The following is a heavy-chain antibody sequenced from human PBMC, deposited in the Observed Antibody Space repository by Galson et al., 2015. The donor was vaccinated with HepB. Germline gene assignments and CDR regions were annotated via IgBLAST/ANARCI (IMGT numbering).Heavy chain of an antibody. CDR1: GFKFSDYG. J-gene: IGHJ4*02. CDR3: ARELRYLSGYHFDY. V-gene: IGHV3-33*01. D-gene: IGHD3-9*01. CDR2: IWYDGSNK. Sequence: SLRLSCAASGFKFSDYGIHWVRQAPGKGLEWVAVIWYDGSNKLYADSVKGRFTISRDNSKNTLYLQMDSLRAEDTAVYYCARELRYLSGYHFDYWGQGTLVTVSS.